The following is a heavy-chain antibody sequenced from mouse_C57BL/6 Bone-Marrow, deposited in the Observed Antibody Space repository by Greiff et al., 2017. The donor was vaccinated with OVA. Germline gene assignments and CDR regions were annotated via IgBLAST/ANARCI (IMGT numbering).Heavy chain of an antibody. V-gene: IGHV1-5*01. CDR2: ISPGNSDT. Sequence: VQLKQSGTVLARPGASVKMSCKTSGYTFTSYWMHWVKQRPGQGLEWIGAISPGNSDTSYNQKFKGKAKLTAVTSASTAYMELSSLTTEDSAVDFCTRSVYCHLLSYIDYWGQGTTLTVSS. D-gene: IGHD2-1*01. CDR1: GYTFTSYW. CDR3: TRSVYCHLLSYIDY. J-gene: IGHJ2*01.